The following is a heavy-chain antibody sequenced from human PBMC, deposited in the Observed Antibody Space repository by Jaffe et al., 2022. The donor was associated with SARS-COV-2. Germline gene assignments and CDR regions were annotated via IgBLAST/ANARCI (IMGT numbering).Heavy chain of an antibody. D-gene: IGHD2-15*01. J-gene: IGHJ6*02. Sequence: EVQLVESGGGLVQPGGSLRLSCAASGFTFSAHNMNWVRQAPGKGPEWVSHISSSSDIIYYADSVKGRFTISRDNAQNSLYLQMNYLRDEDTALYYCVRDPRYCNGGSCYGMDVWGQGTTVTVSS. CDR2: ISSSSDII. V-gene: IGHV3-48*02. CDR1: GFTFSAHN. CDR3: VRDPRYCNGGSCYGMDV.